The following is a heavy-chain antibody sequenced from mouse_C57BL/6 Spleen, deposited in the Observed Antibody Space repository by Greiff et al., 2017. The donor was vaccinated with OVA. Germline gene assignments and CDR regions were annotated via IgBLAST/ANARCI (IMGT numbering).Heavy chain of an antibody. D-gene: IGHD1-1*01. CDR3: AITTVVGNAMDY. CDR2: MHPNSGST. CDR1: GYTFTSYW. V-gene: IGHV1-64*01. J-gene: IGHJ4*01. Sequence: QVQLQQPGAELVKPGASVKLSCKASGYTFTSYWMHWVKQRPGQGLEWIGMMHPNSGSTNYNEKVKSKATLTVDNSSITAYMQLSSLTSEDSAVYDCAITTVVGNAMDYWGQGTSVTVSS.